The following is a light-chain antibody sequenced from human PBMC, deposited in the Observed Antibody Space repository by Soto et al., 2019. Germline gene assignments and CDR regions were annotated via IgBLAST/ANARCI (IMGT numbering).Light chain of an antibody. CDR1: QSTSDW. CDR3: QQYNSYGT. Sequence: EIQMTQSPSTLSASVVDRVTITFRASQSTSDWLAWYQQKPGRAPKLLIYDASNLKSGVPSRFSGSGSGTEFTLTISSLQPDDFATYYCQQYNSYGTFGQGTKVDIK. J-gene: IGKJ1*01. CDR2: DAS. V-gene: IGKV1-5*01.